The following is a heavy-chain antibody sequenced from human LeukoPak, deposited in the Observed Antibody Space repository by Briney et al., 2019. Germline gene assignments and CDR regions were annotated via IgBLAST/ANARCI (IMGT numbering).Heavy chain of an antibody. CDR2: ISAYNGNT. J-gene: IGHJ1*01. Sequence: ASVKVSCKASGYTFTSYGISWVRQAPGQGLEWMGWISAYNGNTNYAQKLQGRVTMTTDTSTSTAYMEPRSLRSDDTAVYYCARVLAGPYYYDSSGAEYFQHWGQGTLVTVSS. V-gene: IGHV1-18*01. D-gene: IGHD3-22*01. CDR3: ARVLAGPYYYDSSGAEYFQH. CDR1: GYTFTSYG.